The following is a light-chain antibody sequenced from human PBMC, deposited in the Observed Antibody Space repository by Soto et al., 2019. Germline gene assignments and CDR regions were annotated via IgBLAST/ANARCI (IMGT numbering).Light chain of an antibody. J-gene: IGKJ1*01. CDR1: QSIINW. CDR2: KAS. CDR3: QQYNSLPWT. Sequence: DIQMTQSPSTLSVSVGDRVTITCRASQSIINWLGWYQQKPGQAPKLLIYKASILESGVPARFSGSGSGTDFTLTINRLEPEDFATYYCQQYNSLPWTFGQGTKVDIK. V-gene: IGKV1-5*03.